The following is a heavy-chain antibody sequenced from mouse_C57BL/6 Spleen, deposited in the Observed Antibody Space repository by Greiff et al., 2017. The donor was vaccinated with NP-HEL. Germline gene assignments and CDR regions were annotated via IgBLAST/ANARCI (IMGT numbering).Heavy chain of an antibody. J-gene: IGHJ2*01. Sequence: QVQLQQPGTELVKPGASVKLSCKASGYTFTSYWMHWVKPRPGQGLEWIGNINPSNGGTNYNEKFKSKATLTVDKSSSTAYMQLSSLTSEDSAVYYCARSGSYYSNLDYWGQGTTLTVSS. CDR3: ARSGSYYSNLDY. CDR1: GYTFTSYW. CDR2: INPSNGGT. D-gene: IGHD2-5*01. V-gene: IGHV1-53*01.